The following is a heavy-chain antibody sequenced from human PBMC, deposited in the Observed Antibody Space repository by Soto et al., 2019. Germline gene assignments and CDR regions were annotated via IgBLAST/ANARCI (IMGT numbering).Heavy chain of an antibody. V-gene: IGHV4-34*01. CDR3: ARRTVNIRTFYSGLKTHCFDY. D-gene: IGHD6-19*01. CDR2: INHSGST. Sequence: SETLSLTCAVYGGSFSGYYWIWIRQPPGKGLEWIGEINHSGSTNYNPSLKSRVTISVDTSKNQFSLKLSSVTAADTAVYYCARRTVNIRTFYSGLKTHCFDYWGQGTLVTVSS. CDR1: GGSFSGYY. J-gene: IGHJ4*02.